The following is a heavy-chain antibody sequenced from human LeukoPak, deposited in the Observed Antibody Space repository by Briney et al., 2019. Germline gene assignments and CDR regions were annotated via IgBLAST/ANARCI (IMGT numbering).Heavy chain of an antibody. V-gene: IGHV1-2*02. CDR3: AREKVSASAP. CDR2: INPNSGGT. D-gene: IGHD5/OR15-5a*01. Sequence: VASVKVSFKASGYTFTDYYIHWVGPAAGQGIEWMGWINPNSGGTNLAQKCQGTVTMTRDTSISPAYMELARPSSDGPALYLCAREKVSASAPWRQGTRVSVS. CDR1: GYTFTDYY. J-gene: IGHJ5*02.